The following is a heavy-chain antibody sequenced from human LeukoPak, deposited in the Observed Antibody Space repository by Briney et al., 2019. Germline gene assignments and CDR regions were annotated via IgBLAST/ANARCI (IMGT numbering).Heavy chain of an antibody. CDR1: GGSISSYY. CDR3: ARDDYMRGKWLVFDY. CDR2: IYYSGST. V-gene: IGHV4-59*01. Sequence: SETLSLTCTVSGGSISSYYWSWIRQPPGKGLEWIGYIYYSGSTNYNPSLKSRVTISVDTSKNQFSLKLSSVTAADTAVYYCARDDYMRGKWLVFDYWGQGTLVTVSS. D-gene: IGHD6-19*01. J-gene: IGHJ4*02.